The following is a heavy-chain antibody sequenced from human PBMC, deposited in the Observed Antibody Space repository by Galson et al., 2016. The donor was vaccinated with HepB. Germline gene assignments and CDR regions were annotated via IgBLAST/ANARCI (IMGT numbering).Heavy chain of an antibody. V-gene: IGHV1-18*04. CDR3: ARGGHRRHYYKQGMDV. CDR2: VSGYNGHT. J-gene: IGHJ6*02. CDR1: GYIFNNFG. Sequence: SVKVSCKASGYIFNNFGLSWVRQAPGQGLEWVGWVSGYNGHTVYTQKFQGRVTITIDTSTTTAYLEVTGLRSDDTAVYFCARGGHRRHYYKQGMDVWGQGTTVIVSS. D-gene: IGHD1-14*01.